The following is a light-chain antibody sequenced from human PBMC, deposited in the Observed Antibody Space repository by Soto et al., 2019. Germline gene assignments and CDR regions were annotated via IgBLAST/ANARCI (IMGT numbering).Light chain of an antibody. CDR2: DVS. CDR1: QDIRGA. Sequence: AIQLTQSPSSLSASVGDRVTITCRASQDIRGALAWYQQKPGKPPKLLIFDVSSLQSGVPSRFSGSGSGTDFTLTSSSLQAEDFATYYCQQFNNYPITFGQGTRLEIK. CDR3: QQFNNYPIT. V-gene: IGKV1D-13*01. J-gene: IGKJ5*01.